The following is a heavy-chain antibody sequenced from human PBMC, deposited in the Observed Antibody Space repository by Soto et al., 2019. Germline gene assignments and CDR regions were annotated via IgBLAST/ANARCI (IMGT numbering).Heavy chain of an antibody. Sequence: ASVKVSCKASGYTFTSYDINWVRQATGQGLERMGWMNPNSGNTGYAQKFQGRVTMTRNTSISTAYMELSSLRSEDTAVYYCARSVATGLYYFDYWGQGTLVTVSS. D-gene: IGHD5-12*01. CDR1: GYTFTSYD. V-gene: IGHV1-8*01. CDR2: MNPNSGNT. CDR3: ARSVATGLYYFDY. J-gene: IGHJ4*02.